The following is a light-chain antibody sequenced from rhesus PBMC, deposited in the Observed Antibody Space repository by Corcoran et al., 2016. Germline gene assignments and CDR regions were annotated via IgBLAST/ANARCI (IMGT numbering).Light chain of an antibody. CDR2: AAS. V-gene: IGKV1-74*01. Sequence: DIQMTQSPSSLSASVGDRVTITCRASENVNNYLHWYQQTPGKAPKLLIYAASTLQSGVPSRFSGSGSGTDDTFTISSLKPEDVATYYCQHSYGTPLTFGGGTKVEIK. J-gene: IGKJ4*01. CDR3: QHSYGTPLT. CDR1: ENVNNY.